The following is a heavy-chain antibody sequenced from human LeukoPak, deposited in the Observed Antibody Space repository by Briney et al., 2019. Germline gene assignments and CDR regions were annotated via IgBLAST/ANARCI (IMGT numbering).Heavy chain of an antibody. CDR3: ARDPMAGTFRAFDS. D-gene: IGHD6-19*01. CDR1: GGSFSGYY. J-gene: IGHJ3*02. Sequence: SETLSLTCAVYGGSFSGYYWSWIRQPAGKGLEWIGRIYSRGSTNYNPSLQSRVTMSVDTSKNQISLKLNSVTAADTAVYYCARDPMAGTFRAFDSWGQGTMVTVSS. V-gene: IGHV4-4*07. CDR2: IYSRGST.